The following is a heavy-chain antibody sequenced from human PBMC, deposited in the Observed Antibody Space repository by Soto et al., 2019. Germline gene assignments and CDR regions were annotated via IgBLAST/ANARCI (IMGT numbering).Heavy chain of an antibody. CDR3: ARAIGSGYYFDY. D-gene: IGHD3-10*01. J-gene: IGHJ4*02. CDR2: IGVYNGNT. Sequence: QVQLVQSGPEMKKPGASVKVSCKTSGYTFSDYGITWARQAPGQGLEWMGWIGVYNGNTNYAQKLQGRVTMTTDPSTNTAYMELRGLGSDDTAVYYCARAIGSGYYFDYWGQGTLVSVSS. CDR1: GYTFSDYG. V-gene: IGHV1-18*01.